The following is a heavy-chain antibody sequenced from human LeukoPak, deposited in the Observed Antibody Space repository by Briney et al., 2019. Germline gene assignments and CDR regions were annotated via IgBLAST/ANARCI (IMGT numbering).Heavy chain of an antibody. CDR2: INSDGSST. J-gene: IGHJ4*02. V-gene: IGHV3-74*01. CDR3: ARVAAWDSSGYLFDY. CDR1: GCTFSSNW. D-gene: IGHD3-22*01. Sequence: QTGGSLRLSCAASGCTFSSNWMHWVRQAPGKGLVWVSRINSDGSSTSYADSVKGRFTISRENAKNTLYLQMNSLRAEDTAVYYCARVAAWDSSGYLFDYWGQGTLVTVSS.